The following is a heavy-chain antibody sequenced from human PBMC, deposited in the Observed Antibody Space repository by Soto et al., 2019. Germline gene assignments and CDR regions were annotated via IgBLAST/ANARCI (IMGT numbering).Heavy chain of an antibody. Sequence: GESLKISCKGSGYSFTSYWIGWVRQMPGKGLEWMGIIYPGDSDTRYSPSFQGQVTISADKSISTAYLQWSSLKASDTAMYYCARTTAYCSGGSCYEANLDYWGQGTLVTVSS. V-gene: IGHV5-51*01. D-gene: IGHD2-15*01. CDR3: ARTTAYCSGGSCYEANLDY. CDR2: IYPGDSDT. CDR1: GYSFTSYW. J-gene: IGHJ4*02.